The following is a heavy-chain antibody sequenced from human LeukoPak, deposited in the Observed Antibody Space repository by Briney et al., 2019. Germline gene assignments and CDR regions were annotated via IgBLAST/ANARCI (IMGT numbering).Heavy chain of an antibody. V-gene: IGHV3-48*03. J-gene: IGHJ4*02. CDR2: ISSSGSTI. D-gene: IGHD1-1*01. CDR1: GFTFSSYE. Sequence: GGSLRLSCAASGFTFSSYEMNWVRQAPGKGLEWVSYISSSGSTIYYADSVKGRFTISRDNAKNSLYLQMNSLRAEDTAVYYCARVSGYGVQLIDYRGQGTLVTVSS. CDR3: ARVSGYGVQLIDY.